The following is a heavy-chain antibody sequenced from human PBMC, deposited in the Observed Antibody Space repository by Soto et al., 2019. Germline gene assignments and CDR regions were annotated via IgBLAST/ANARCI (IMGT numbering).Heavy chain of an antibody. D-gene: IGHD2-2*02. CDR3: ARDPVYCSSTSCYKPPHSYYYYGMDV. Sequence: PGGSLRLSCAASGFTFSSYSMNWVRQAPGKGLEWVSSISSSSSYIYYADSVKGRFTISRDNAKNSLYLQMNSLRAEDTAVYYCARDPVYCSSTSCYKPPHSYYYYGMDVWGQGTTVTVSS. J-gene: IGHJ6*02. CDR1: GFTFSSYS. V-gene: IGHV3-21*01. CDR2: ISSSSSYI.